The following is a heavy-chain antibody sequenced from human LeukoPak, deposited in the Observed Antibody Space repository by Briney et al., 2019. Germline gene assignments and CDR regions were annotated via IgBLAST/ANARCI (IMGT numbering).Heavy chain of an antibody. V-gene: IGHV3-30-3*01. CDR3: ARETWLHPLDF. Sequence: GGSLRLSCAASGFTFSSYAMHWVRQAPGKGLEWVAVVSYDGTKRYYADSVKGRFTISRDNSRNSLSLQMNSLRLEDTALYYCARETWLHPLDFWGQGTLVTVSS. CDR1: GFTFSSYA. CDR2: VSYDGTKR. J-gene: IGHJ4*02. D-gene: IGHD5-12*01.